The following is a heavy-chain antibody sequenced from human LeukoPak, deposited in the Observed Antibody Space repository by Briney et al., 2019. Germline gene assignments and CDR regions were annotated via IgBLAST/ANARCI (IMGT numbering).Heavy chain of an antibody. CDR3: ARDGGHVVTGEYYFDY. D-gene: IGHD3-16*01. CDR1: GGSFSSGSYY. V-gene: IGHV4-61*01. Sequence: SETLSLTCTVSGGSFSSGSYYWSWIRQPPGKGLEWIGYIYYSGSTNYNPSLKSRVTISVDTSKNQFSLKLSSVTAADTAVYYCARDGGHVVTGEYYFDYWGQGTLVTVSS. CDR2: IYYSGST. J-gene: IGHJ4*02.